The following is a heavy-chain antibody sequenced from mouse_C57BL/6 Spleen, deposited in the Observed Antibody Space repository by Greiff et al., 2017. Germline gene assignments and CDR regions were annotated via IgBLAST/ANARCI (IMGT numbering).Heavy chain of an antibody. V-gene: IGHV1-69*01. CDR3: ARTGPEDFDY. CDR2: IDPSDSYT. CDR1: GYTFTSYW. J-gene: IGHJ2*01. D-gene: IGHD4-1*01. Sequence: QVQLKQPGAELVMPGASVKLSCKASGYTFTSYWMHWVKQRPGQGLEWIGEIDPSDSYTNYNQKFKGKSTLTVDKSSSTAYMQLSSLTSEDAAVYYGARTGPEDFDYWGQGTTLTVSS.